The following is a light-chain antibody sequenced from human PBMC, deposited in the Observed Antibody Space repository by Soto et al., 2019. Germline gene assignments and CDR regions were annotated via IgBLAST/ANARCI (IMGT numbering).Light chain of an antibody. J-gene: IGLJ1*01. Sequence: QSALTQPASVSGSPGQSITLSYTGTSSDVGGYNYVSWYQQHPGKAPKLMIYDVSKRPSGVSNRFSGSKSGNTASLTISGLQAEDEADYYCSSYISSSTLNVFGTGTKVTVL. CDR3: SSYISSSTLNV. CDR2: DVS. V-gene: IGLV2-14*01. CDR1: SSDVGGYNY.